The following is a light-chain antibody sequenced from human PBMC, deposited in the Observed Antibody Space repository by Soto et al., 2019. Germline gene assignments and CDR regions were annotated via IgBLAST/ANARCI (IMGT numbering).Light chain of an antibody. CDR2: DAS. CDR3: HHYGSSSG. J-gene: IGKJ1*01. Sequence: EIVLTQSPATLSLSPGERATLSCGASQSVSNNYLAWYQQKPGLAPRLLIYDASSRVTGIPDRFSGSWSGTDFTLTISRLEPEDFAVDYCHHYGSSSGFGHGTKVDSK. CDR1: QSVSNNY. V-gene: IGKV3D-20*01.